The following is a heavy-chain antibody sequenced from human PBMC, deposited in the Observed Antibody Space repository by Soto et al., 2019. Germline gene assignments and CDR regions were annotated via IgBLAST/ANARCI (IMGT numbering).Heavy chain of an antibody. CDR3: ARGGFGELLFGAFDY. J-gene: IGHJ4*02. D-gene: IGHD3-10*01. CDR2: IYYSGST. V-gene: IGHV4-39*01. Sequence: PSETLSLTCTVSGGSISSSSYYWGWIRQPPGKGLEWIGSIYYSGSTYYNPSLKSRVTISVDTSKNQFSLKLSSVTAADTAVYYCARGGFGELLFGAFDYWGQGTLVTVSS. CDR1: GGSISSSSYY.